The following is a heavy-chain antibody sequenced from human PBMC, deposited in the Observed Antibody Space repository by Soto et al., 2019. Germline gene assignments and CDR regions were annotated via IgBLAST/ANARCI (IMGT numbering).Heavy chain of an antibody. CDR1: GFTFSSYW. CDR3: ARAKDYDFWSGYYP. V-gene: IGHV3-7*01. CDR2: IKQDGSEK. Sequence: GGSLRLSCAASGFTFSSYWMSWVRQAPGKGLEWVANIKQDGSEKYYVDSVKGRFTISRDNAKNSLYLQMNSLRAEDTAVYYCARAKDYDFWSGYYPWGQGTLVTVSS. D-gene: IGHD3-3*01. J-gene: IGHJ4*02.